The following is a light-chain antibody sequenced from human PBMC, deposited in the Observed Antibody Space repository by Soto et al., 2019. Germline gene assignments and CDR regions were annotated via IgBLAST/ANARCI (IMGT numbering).Light chain of an antibody. CDR2: GNS. CDR3: QSYDSSLSGVV. V-gene: IGLV1-40*01. CDR1: SSNIGAGYD. J-gene: IGLJ2*01. Sequence: QSVLTQPPLVSGAPGQRVTISCTGSSSNIGAGYDVHWYQQLPGTAPKLLIYGNSNRPSGVPDRFSGSKSGTSASLAITRLQAEDEADYYCQSYDSSLSGVVFGGGTKLTVL.